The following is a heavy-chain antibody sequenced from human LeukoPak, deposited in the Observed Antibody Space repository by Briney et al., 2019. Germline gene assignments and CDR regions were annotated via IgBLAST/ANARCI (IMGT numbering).Heavy chain of an antibody. CDR3: ARGVSEYQLLPPYYYYYYMDV. Sequence: ASVKVSCKASGYTFTSYVITWVRQAPGQGLEWMGWISAYNGNTNYAQKIQGRVTMTTDRSTSTAYLELRSLRSDDTAVYYCARGVSEYQLLPPYYYYYYMDVWGKGTTVTVSS. CDR2: ISAYNGNT. V-gene: IGHV1-18*01. D-gene: IGHD2-2*01. J-gene: IGHJ6*03. CDR1: GYTFTSYV.